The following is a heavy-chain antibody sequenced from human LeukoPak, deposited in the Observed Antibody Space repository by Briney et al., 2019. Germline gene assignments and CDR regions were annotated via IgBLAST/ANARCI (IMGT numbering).Heavy chain of an antibody. CDR2: IIPILGIA. J-gene: IGHJ1*01. D-gene: IGHD3-22*01. Sequence: VKGAFKACAGTFGSYAISWVRQAPGQGLEWMERIIPILGIANYAQKFQGRVTITADKSTSTAYMELSSLRSEDTAVYYCARGLWGYYYDSSGYYPPEYFQHWGQGTLVTVSS. CDR1: AGTFGSYA. CDR3: ARGLWGYYYDSSGYYPPEYFQH. V-gene: IGHV1-69*10.